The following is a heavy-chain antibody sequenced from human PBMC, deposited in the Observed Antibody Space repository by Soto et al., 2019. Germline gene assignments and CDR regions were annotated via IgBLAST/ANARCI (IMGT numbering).Heavy chain of an antibody. V-gene: IGHV4-59*12. D-gene: IGHD2-8*02. CDR1: GGSISSYY. J-gene: IGHJ4*02. CDR3: ARDKITGLFDY. Sequence: SSETLSLTCTVSGGSISSYYWSWIRQPPGKGLEWIGYIYYSGSTNYNPSLKSRVTISVDTSKNQFSLKLSSVTAADTAVYYCARDKITGLFDYWGQGTLVTVPQ. CDR2: IYYSGST.